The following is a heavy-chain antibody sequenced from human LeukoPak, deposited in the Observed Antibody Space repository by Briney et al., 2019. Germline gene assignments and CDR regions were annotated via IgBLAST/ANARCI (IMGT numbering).Heavy chain of an antibody. CDR3: ARVSLVVVPAANNWFDP. V-gene: IGHV4-30-2*01. Sequence: SETLSLTCTVSGGSISSGGYYWSWIRQPPGKGPEWIGYIYHSGSTYYNPSLKSRVTISVDRSKNQFSLKLSSVTAADTAVYYCARVSLVVVPAANNWFDPWGQGTLVTVSS. CDR1: GGSISSGGYY. J-gene: IGHJ5*02. CDR2: IYHSGST. D-gene: IGHD2-2*01.